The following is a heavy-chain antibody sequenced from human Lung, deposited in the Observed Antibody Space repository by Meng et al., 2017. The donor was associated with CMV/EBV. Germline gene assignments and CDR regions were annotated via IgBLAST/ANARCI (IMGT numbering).Heavy chain of an antibody. CDR3: AKSSDNGWSS. V-gene: IGHV1-2*06. D-gene: IGHD6-19*01. J-gene: IGHJ4*01. CDR1: GYSFSGFY. Sequence: VQLVQSGAEVKRPGDSVKIPCQASGYSFSGFYLNWARQAPGHGLEWLGRVNPISDDTHLAQKFEGRITVTRGATINTAFMELTRLRPDDTAVYYCAKSSDNGWSSWGPGTLVTVSS. CDR2: VNPISDDT.